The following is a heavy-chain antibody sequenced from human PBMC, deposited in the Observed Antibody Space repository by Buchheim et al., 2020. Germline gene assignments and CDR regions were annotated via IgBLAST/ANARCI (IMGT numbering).Heavy chain of an antibody. CDR1: GGSISSSSYY. CDR2: IYYSGST. Sequence: QLQLQESGPGLVKPSETLSLTCTVSGGSISSSSYYWGWIRQPPGKGLEWIGSIYYSGSTYYNPSLKSRVTISVDTFKNQFSLKLSSVTAADTAVYYCARLLGPYYYYYGMDVWGQGTT. D-gene: IGHD3/OR15-3a*01. V-gene: IGHV4-39*01. J-gene: IGHJ6*02. CDR3: ARLLGPYYYYYGMDV.